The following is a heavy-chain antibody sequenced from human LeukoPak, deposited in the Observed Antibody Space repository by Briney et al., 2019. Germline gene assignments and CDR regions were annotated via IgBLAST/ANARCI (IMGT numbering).Heavy chain of an antibody. CDR3: ARAGLWYSSSWYDY. D-gene: IGHD6-13*01. J-gene: IGHJ4*02. Sequence: SETLSLTWAVYGGSFSGYYWSWIRQPPGKGLEWIGEINHSGSTNYNPSLKSRVTISVDTSKNQFSLKLSSVTAADTAVYYCARAGLWYSSSWYDYWGQGTLVTVSS. CDR1: GGSFSGYY. CDR2: INHSGST. V-gene: IGHV4-34*01.